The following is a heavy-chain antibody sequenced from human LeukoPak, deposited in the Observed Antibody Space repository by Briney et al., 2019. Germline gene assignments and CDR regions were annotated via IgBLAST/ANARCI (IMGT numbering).Heavy chain of an antibody. CDR3: ARGPPNWGYDY. J-gene: IGHJ4*02. V-gene: IGHV1-8*01. D-gene: IGHD7-27*01. CDR1: GYTFTSYD. CDR2: MSPNSGDA. Sequence: ASVKVSCKASGYTFTSYDFNWVRQATGQRPEWMGWMSPNSGDAGYAQKFQDRVTMTRNTSISTAYMELSSLRSDDTAVYYCARGPPNWGYDYWGPGTLVTVSS.